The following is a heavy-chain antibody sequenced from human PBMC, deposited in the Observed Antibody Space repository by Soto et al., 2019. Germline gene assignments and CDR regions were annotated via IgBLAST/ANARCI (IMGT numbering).Heavy chain of an antibody. V-gene: IGHV4-30-4*01. CDR1: GDSISTADYY. CDR2: IYYSGNT. D-gene: IGHD3-3*01. Sequence: PSETLSLTCTVSGDSISTADYYWNWIRQPPGKGLEWIGYIYYSGNTYYIPSLKSRVTISVDTSKNQISLKLNSVTAADTAVYYCARGLYYTSAFLDFLGQGXPVPVYS. CDR3: ARGLYYTSAFLDF. J-gene: IGHJ4*01.